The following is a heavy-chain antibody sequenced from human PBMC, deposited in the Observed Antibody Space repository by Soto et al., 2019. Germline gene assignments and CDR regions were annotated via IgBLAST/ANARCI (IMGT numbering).Heavy chain of an antibody. CDR2: IDWDDDR. CDR3: SRGHYGLVDV. CDR1: GFSLSASGMC. V-gene: IGHV2-70*11. D-gene: IGHD4-17*01. J-gene: IGHJ6*04. Sequence: SGPTLVNPTQTLTLTCTFSGFSLSASGMCVSWLRQPPGKALEWLARIDWDDDRHYTTSLKTRLTISKDTSKNQVVLTMTNVDPVDTATYHCSRGHYGLVDVRGKGTTVTGSS.